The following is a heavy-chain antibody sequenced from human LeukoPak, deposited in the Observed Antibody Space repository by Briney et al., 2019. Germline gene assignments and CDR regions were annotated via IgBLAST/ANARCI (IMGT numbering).Heavy chain of an antibody. CDR2: IWYDGSNK. D-gene: IGHD3-22*01. V-gene: IGHV3-33*01. J-gene: IGHJ4*02. CDR3: ARDKYYYDSSGYFDY. Sequence: GGSLRLSCAASGFTFSSYGMRWVRQAPGKGLEWVAVIWYDGSNKYYADSVKGRFTISRDNSKNMLYLQMNSLRAEDTAVYYCARDKYYYDSSGYFDYWGQGTLVTVSS. CDR1: GFTFSSYG.